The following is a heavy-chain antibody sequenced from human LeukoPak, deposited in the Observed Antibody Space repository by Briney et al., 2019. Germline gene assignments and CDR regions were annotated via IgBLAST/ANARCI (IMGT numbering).Heavy chain of an antibody. CDR3: AREPPIVFSRYDSQAGNL. CDR1: GFTFSSYS. Sequence: PGGPLRLSCAASGFTFSSYSMNWVRQAPGKGLKWVSYMSSSSSTMYYADSVKGRFTISRDNAKNSLYLQMNSLRAEDTAVYYCAREPPIVFSRYDSQAGNLWGQGTLVTVSS. J-gene: IGHJ4*02. V-gene: IGHV3-48*01. CDR2: MSSSSSTM. D-gene: IGHD3-22*01.